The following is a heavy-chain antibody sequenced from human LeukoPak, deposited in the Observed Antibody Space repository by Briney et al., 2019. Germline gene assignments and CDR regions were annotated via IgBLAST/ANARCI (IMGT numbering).Heavy chain of an antibody. V-gene: IGHV4-39*07. J-gene: IGHJ5*02. D-gene: IGHD3-10*01. CDR3: ASCTALVREGFDP. CDR1: GGSISNTNCY. CDR2: IYYSGTT. Sequence: SETLSLTCTVSGGSISNTNCYWNWIRQPPGKGLEWIGSIYYSGTTYYNPSLKSRVTISVDTSKNQFSLKLSSVIAADTAVYYCASCTALVREGFDPWGQGTLVTVSS.